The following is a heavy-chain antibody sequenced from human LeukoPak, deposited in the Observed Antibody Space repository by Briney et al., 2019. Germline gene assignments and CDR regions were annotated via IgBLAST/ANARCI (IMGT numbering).Heavy chain of an antibody. CDR3: ASPVGATNAFDI. J-gene: IGHJ3*02. CDR2: ISSSGSDK. Sequence: GGSLRLSCAASGFPFSDHEMNWVRQAPGKGLEWVSYISSSGSDKYYPDSVKGRFTISRDNAKNSLYLQMNSLRAEDTAVYYCASPVGATNAFDIWGQGTMVTVSS. V-gene: IGHV3-48*03. CDR1: GFPFSDHE. D-gene: IGHD1-26*01.